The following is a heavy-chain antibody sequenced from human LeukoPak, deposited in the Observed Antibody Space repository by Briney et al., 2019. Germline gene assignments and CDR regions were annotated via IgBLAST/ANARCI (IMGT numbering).Heavy chain of an antibody. D-gene: IGHD5-12*01. J-gene: IGHJ4*02. CDR2: ISSSSSYI. V-gene: IGHV3-21*04. CDR3: AKEVVATIPPL. CDR1: GFTFSSYS. Sequence: GGSLRLSCAASGFTFSSYSMNWVRQAPGKGLEWVSSISSSSSYIYYADSVKGRFTISRDNAKNSLYLQMNSLRAEDTAVYYCAKEVVATIPPLWGQGTLVTVSS.